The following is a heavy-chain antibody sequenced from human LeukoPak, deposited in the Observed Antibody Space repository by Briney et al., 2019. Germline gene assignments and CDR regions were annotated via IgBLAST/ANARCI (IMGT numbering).Heavy chain of an antibody. Sequence: GGSLRLSCAASGFTFSSYAMSWVRQAPGKGLEWVSAISGSGGSTYYADSVKGRFTISRDNSKNTLHLQMNSLRAEDTAVYYCAKDYYDSSGYYENDAFDIWGQGTMVTVSS. J-gene: IGHJ3*02. V-gene: IGHV3-23*01. D-gene: IGHD3-22*01. CDR2: ISGSGGST. CDR3: AKDYYDSSGYYENDAFDI. CDR1: GFTFSSYA.